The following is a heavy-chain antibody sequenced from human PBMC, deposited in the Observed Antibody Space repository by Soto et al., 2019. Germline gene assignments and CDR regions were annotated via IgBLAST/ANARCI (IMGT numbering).Heavy chain of an antibody. CDR2: IYPSDSDT. J-gene: IGHJ4*02. Sequence: GESLKIACKGSGYNFAGYWIAWVRQMPGKGLELMGIIYPSDSDTRYRPSFQGQVTISADKSISSAYLQWSSLRASDTAMYYCARGGVSTRTFDYWGQGTPVTVSS. V-gene: IGHV5-51*01. CDR1: GYNFAGYW. D-gene: IGHD3-3*01. CDR3: ARGGVSTRTFDY.